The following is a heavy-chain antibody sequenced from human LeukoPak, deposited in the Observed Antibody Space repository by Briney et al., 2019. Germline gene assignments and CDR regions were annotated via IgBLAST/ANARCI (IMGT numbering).Heavy chain of an antibody. CDR1: GFTFSSYW. CDR2: IKQDGSEK. Sequence: GGSLRLSCAASGFTFSSYWMSWVRQAPGKGLEWVANIKQDGSEKYYVDSVKGRFTISRDNAKNSLYLQMNSLRAEETAVYYCARGRSYDFWSGYYYDWFDPWGQGTLVTVSS. V-gene: IGHV3-7*01. CDR3: ARGRSYDFWSGYYYDWFDP. D-gene: IGHD3-3*01. J-gene: IGHJ5*02.